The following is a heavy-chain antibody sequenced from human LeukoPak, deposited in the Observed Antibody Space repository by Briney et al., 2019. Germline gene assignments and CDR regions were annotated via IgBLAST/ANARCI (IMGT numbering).Heavy chain of an antibody. CDR1: GGSIDSTNW. Sequence: PSETLSLTCDVSGGSIDSTNWWNWVRQPPGKGLEWIGEIHHDGRINYNPSLKSRVTLSVDKSKNQFSLRLNSVTAADTAMYYCARSHDHLWGNYPDYWGQGTLVTVSS. J-gene: IGHJ4*02. CDR2: IHHDGRI. CDR3: ARSHDHLWGNYPDY. D-gene: IGHD3-16*02. V-gene: IGHV4/OR15-8*01.